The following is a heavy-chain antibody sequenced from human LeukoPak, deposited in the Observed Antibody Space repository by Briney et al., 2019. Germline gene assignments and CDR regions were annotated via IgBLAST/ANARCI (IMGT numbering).Heavy chain of an antibody. CDR2: IYYSGST. J-gene: IGHJ5*02. Sequence: PSETLSLTCTVSGGSISSGDYYWSWIRQPPGKGLEWIGYIYYSGSTYYNLSLKSRVTISVDTSKNQFSLKLSSVTAADTAVYYCARSVVPAAIRFDPWGQGTLVTVSS. V-gene: IGHV4-30-4*01. CDR1: GGSISSGDYY. D-gene: IGHD2-2*02. CDR3: ARSVVPAAIRFDP.